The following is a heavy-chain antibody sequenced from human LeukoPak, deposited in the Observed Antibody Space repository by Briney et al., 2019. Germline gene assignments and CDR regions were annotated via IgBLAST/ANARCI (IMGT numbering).Heavy chain of an antibody. CDR2: ISTSGSNT. V-gene: IGHV3-23*01. J-gene: IGHJ4*02. CDR1: GXTFSTYA. CDR3: ARDRVNWNDVGGLFDY. D-gene: IGHD1-1*01. Sequence: GGSLRLSCAASGXTFSTYAMSWVRQAPGKGLDWVSGISTSGSNTYYADSVKGRFTISRDNSKNTLYLQMNSLRAEDTAVYYCARDRVNWNDVGGLFDYWGQGTLVTVSS.